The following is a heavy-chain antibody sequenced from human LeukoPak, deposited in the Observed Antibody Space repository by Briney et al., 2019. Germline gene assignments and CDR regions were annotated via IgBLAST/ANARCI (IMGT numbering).Heavy chain of an antibody. CDR2: ISSSSSTI. V-gene: IGHV3-48*01. D-gene: IGHD3-3*01. CDR1: GFTFSSYS. Sequence: GGSLRLSCAASGFTFSSYSMNWVRQAPGKGLEWVSYISSSSSTIYYADSVKGRFTISRDNAKNSLYLQMDSLRAEDTAVYYCASQSYYDFWSGYPKALDYWGQGTLVTVSS. CDR3: ASQSYYDFWSGYPKALDY. J-gene: IGHJ4*02.